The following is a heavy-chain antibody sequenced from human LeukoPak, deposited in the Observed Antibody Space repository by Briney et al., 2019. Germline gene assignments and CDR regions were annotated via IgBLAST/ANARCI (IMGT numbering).Heavy chain of an antibody. Sequence: PSETLSLTCTVSGGSISSGGYYWSWIRQHPGKGLEWIGYIYYSGSTYYNPSLKSRLTISVDTSKNQFSLKLSSVTAADTAVYYCARRGLFYYGSRDHYTPLPFDYWGQGTLVTVSS. CDR3: ARRGLFYYGSRDHYTPLPFDY. J-gene: IGHJ4*02. CDR2: IYYSGST. V-gene: IGHV4-31*03. CDR1: GGSISSGGYY. D-gene: IGHD3-16*02.